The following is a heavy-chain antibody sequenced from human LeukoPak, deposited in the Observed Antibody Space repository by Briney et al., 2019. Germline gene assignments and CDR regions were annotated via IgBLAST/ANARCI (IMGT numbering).Heavy chain of an antibody. CDR3: AKDSTALTN. J-gene: IGHJ4*02. V-gene: IGHV3-21*01. CDR2: ITASSTAI. Sequence: GGSLRLSCAASGFTFNTYTMNWVRHAPGKGLEWVSSITASSTAIYSADSVKGRLTISRDNAKNFLYLQMNSLRAEDTAVYYCAKDSTALTNWGQGTLVTVSS. D-gene: IGHD3-3*02. CDR1: GFTFNTYT.